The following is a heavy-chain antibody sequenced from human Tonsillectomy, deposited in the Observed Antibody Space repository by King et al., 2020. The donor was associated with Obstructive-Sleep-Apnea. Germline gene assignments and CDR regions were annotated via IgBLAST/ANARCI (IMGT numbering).Heavy chain of an antibody. CDR2: INSDGSST. D-gene: IGHD1-7*01. V-gene: IGHV3-74*01. CDR3: ARVPYNWNSEFDY. J-gene: IGHJ4*02. CDR1: GFTFSSYW. Sequence: VQLVESGGGLVQPGGSLRLSCAASGFTFSSYWMHWVRHAPGKGLVWVSRINSDGSSTSYADSVKGRFTISRDNAKNTLYLQMNSLRAEDTAVYYCARVPYNWNSEFDYWGQGTLVTVSS.